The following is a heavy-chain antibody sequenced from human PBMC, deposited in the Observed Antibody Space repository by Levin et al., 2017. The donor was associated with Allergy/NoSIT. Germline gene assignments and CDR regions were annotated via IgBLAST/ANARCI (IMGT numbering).Heavy chain of an antibody. CDR1: GFTFSSHA. Sequence: GGSLRLSCAASGFTFSSHAMHWVRQAPSTGLEWVALISYDGRKKYYADSVKGRFTLSRDNSKNTVFMQMNSLRGEDTAVYYCARASPYSSSWYGSPPDYWGQGTLVTVSS. V-gene: IGHV3-30*04. CDR3: ARASPYSSSWYGSPPDY. CDR2: ISYDGRKK. D-gene: IGHD6-13*01. J-gene: IGHJ4*02.